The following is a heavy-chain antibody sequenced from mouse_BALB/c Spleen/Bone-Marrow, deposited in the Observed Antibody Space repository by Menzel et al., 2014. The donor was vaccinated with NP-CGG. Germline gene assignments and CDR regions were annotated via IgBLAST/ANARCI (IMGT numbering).Heavy chain of an antibody. D-gene: IGHD2-3*01. CDR2: INPDSNTI. CDR3: ASLGYYGWFAY. CDR1: GFDFSSYW. J-gene: IGHJ3*01. V-gene: IGHV4-1*02. Sequence: EVQRVESGGGLVQPGGSLKLSCAASGFDFSSYWMSWVRQAPGKGLEWIGEINPDSNTINYTPSLKDKFIISRDNARNTLYLQMHKVRSQDTALYCCASLGYYGWFAYWGQGTLVTVSP.